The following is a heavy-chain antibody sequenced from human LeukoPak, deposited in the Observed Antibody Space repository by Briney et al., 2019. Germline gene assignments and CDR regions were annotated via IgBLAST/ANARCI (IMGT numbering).Heavy chain of an antibody. CDR3: ARSYSSGSYYSPFDP. Sequence: SETLSLTCTVFGGSISNYYWSWIRQPPGKGLEWIGYIYYSGSTNYSPSLKSRVTISLDTSKNQFSLKLSSLTAADTAVYYCARSYSSGSYYSPFDPWGQGTLVTVSS. CDR1: GGSISNYY. J-gene: IGHJ5*02. V-gene: IGHV4-59*01. D-gene: IGHD3-10*01. CDR2: IYYSGST.